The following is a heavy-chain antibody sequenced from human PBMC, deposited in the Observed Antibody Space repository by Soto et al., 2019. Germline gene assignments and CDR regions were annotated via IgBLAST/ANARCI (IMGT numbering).Heavy chain of an antibody. V-gene: IGHV3-23*01. CDR3: ANDCCRGGSSPD. CDR2: IGGSGSTT. CDR1: EFIFSGYA. J-gene: IGHJ4*02. Sequence: GGSLRLSGAGSEFIFSGYAMRWGRQAPGKGVEWVSTIGGSGSTTYYADSVKGRFTVSRDNSRNTLYLQMNSLRADDTAVYYRANDCCRGGSSPDWGQGTRVTVSS. D-gene: IGHD2-15*01.